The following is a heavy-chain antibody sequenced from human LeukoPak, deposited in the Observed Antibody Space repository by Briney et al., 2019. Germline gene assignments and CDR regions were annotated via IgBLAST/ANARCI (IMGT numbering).Heavy chain of an antibody. CDR3: AGRATGTKPREHPEPDY. J-gene: IGHJ4*02. V-gene: IGHV4-34*01. CDR1: GGSFSGYY. CDR2: INHSGST. D-gene: IGHD1-7*01. Sequence: SPETLSLTCAVYGGSFSGYYWSWIRQPPGKGLEWIGEINHSGSTNYNPSLKSRVTISVDTSKNQFSLKLSSVTAADTAVYYCAGRATGTKPREHPEPDYWGQGTLVTVSS.